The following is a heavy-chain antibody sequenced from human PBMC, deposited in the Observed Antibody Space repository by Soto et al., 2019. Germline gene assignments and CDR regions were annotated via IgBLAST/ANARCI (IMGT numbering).Heavy chain of an antibody. D-gene: IGHD6-19*01. Sequence: QVQLVESGGGVVQPERSLRLSCATSGFTFSDFGMHWVRQAPGRGLEWVAAISADGSDKYYVGSVQGRFTISRDNTKNDLYLQMSSLRTEDTAVYYCVKGTAVARQHFANWGQGTLVTVSS. CDR1: GFTFSDFG. CDR2: ISADGSDK. CDR3: VKGTAVARQHFAN. V-gene: IGHV3-30*18. J-gene: IGHJ4*02.